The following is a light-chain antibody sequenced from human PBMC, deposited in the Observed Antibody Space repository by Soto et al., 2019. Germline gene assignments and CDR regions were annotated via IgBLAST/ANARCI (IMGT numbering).Light chain of an antibody. J-gene: IGKJ3*01. V-gene: IGKV3-11*01. CDR2: DAS. Sequence: EIVLTQSPATLSLSPRERATLSCRASQSVSSYLAWYQQKPGQAPRLLIYDASNRATGIPARFSGSGSGTDFTLPISSLEPEDFAVYYCQQRSNWPLTFGPGTKVDIK. CDR3: QQRSNWPLT. CDR1: QSVSSY.